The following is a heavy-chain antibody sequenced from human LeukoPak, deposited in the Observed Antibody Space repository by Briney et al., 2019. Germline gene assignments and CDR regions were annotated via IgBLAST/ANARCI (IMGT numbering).Heavy chain of an antibody. Sequence: GGSLRLSCNASGFIFSTYWMSWVRQAPGKGLEWVASIKEDEGEKYYVDSVDGRFTISRDNARKSLYLQMNSLRAEDTAFYYCARYRRDYGDYRFDYWGQGLLVVVSS. CDR1: GFIFSTYW. J-gene: IGHJ4*02. CDR3: ARYRRDYGDYRFDY. V-gene: IGHV3-7*01. D-gene: IGHD4-17*01. CDR2: IKEDEGEK.